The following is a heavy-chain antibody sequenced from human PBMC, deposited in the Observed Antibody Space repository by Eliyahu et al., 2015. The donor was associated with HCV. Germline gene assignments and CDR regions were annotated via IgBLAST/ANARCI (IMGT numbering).Heavy chain of an antibody. D-gene: IGHD3-22*01. CDR2: INPNNGDT. V-gene: IGHV1-2*04. CDR1: GYSFNAYY. Sequence: QVQLVQSGAEVKKPGDSVKVSCKASGYSFNAYYIDWVRQAPGQGLEWVGRINPNNGDTNLAQKFQGWVTMTRDTSISTAYMELSRLRSDDTAVYFCARGDRAFSSVWYTVVTAEHFQHWGQGALVTVST. CDR3: ARGDRAFSSVWYTVVTAEHFQH. J-gene: IGHJ1*01.